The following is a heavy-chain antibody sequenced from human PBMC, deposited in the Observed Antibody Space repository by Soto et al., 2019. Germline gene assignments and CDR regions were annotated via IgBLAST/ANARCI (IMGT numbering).Heavy chain of an antibody. CDR1: GGNFSSNG. CDR3: AGTYDTSGDYPYYFEY. D-gene: IGHD3-22*01. CDR2: IIPTFGTT. J-gene: IGHJ4*02. Sequence: QVQLVQSGAEVKKPGSSVKVSCKAPGGNFSSNGIRWVRQAPGQGLEFMGGIIPTFGTTNYAHKFRGRVTITADESTGTAYMELSSLRSDDTAVYYCAGTYDTSGDYPYYFEYWGQGTLVTVSS. V-gene: IGHV1-69*01.